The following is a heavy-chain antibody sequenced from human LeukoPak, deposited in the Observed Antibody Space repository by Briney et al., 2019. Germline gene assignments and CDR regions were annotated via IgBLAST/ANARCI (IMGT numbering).Heavy chain of an antibody. J-gene: IGHJ4*02. CDR3: ARQTGSGLFILP. Sequence: ASETLSLTCSVSGGSISSSNSYWGWIRQPPGKGLEWIGSIYYSGNTYYNASLKSQVSISIDTSKNQFSLKLTSVTAADTAVYYCARQTGSGLFILPGGQGALVTVSS. CDR1: GGSISSSNSY. V-gene: IGHV4-39*01. CDR2: IYYSGNT. D-gene: IGHD3/OR15-3a*01.